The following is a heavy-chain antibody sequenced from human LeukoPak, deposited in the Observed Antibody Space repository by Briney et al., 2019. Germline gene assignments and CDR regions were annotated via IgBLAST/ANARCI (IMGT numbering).Heavy chain of an antibody. V-gene: IGHV6-1*01. CDR2: TYYRSKWYN. J-gene: IGHJ4*02. CDR1: GDSVSSNSAA. D-gene: IGHD1-26*01. CDR3: ASSGSYRFDY. Sequence: SQTLSLTCAISGDSVSSNSAAWNWTRQSPSRGLEWLGRTYYRSKWYNDYAVSVKSRVAINPDTAKNQISLQLNSVTPEDTAVYYCASSGSYRFDYWGQGTLVTVSS.